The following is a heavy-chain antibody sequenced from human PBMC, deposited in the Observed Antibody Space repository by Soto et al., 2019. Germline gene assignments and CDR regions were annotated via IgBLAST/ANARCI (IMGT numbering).Heavy chain of an antibody. CDR1: GGSISSSSYY. D-gene: IGHD5-18*01. Sequence: SETLSLTCTVSGGSISSSSYYWGWIRQPPGKGLEWIGSIYYSGSTYYNPSLKSRVTISVDTSKNQFSLKLSSVTAADTAVYYCARRGFIGFYGGYSYGWFDYWGQGTLVTVSS. V-gene: IGHV4-39*01. CDR2: IYYSGST. J-gene: IGHJ4*02. CDR3: ARRGFIGFYGGYSYGWFDY.